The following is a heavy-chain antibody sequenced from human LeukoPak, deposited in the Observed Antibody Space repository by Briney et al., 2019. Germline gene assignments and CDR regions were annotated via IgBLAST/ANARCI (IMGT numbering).Heavy chain of an antibody. V-gene: IGHV4-34*01. J-gene: IGHJ5*02. CDR3: ARGGIQLWSNNWVDP. Sequence: SETLSLTCAVYGGSFSGYYWSWIRQPPGKGLEWIGEINHSGSTNYNPSLKSRVTISVDTSKNQFSLKLSSVTAADTAVYYCARGGIQLWSNNWVDPWGQGTLVTVSS. D-gene: IGHD5-18*01. CDR2: INHSGST. CDR1: GGSFSGYY.